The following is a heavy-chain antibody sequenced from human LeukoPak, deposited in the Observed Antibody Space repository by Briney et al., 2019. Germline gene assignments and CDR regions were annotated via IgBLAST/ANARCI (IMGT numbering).Heavy chain of an antibody. CDR1: GFTFSSHW. CDR3: ARDTSAWRYGMDV. D-gene: IGHD6-19*01. Sequence: GGSLRLSCEASGFTFSSHWMSWVRQAPGKGLEWVAIIKQDGSEKDYVDSVTGRFTISRDNAKNSLYLQMNSLRDEDAAVYYCARDTSAWRYGMDVWGQGTTVTVSS. CDR2: IKQDGSEK. J-gene: IGHJ6*02. V-gene: IGHV3-7*01.